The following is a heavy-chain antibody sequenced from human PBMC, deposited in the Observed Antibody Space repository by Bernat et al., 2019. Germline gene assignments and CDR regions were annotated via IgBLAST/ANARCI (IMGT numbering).Heavy chain of an antibody. CDR1: GFTFRDYY. Sequence: QVQLVESGGGLLQPVGSLRLSRAASGFTFRDYYMTWIRQAPGKALEWVSYISSSGSTIYYADAVKGRFTISSDNARNSLYLQMNSLRAEDTAVYDCARGNAGSSWENRLDYWGQGTRVTVSA. V-gene: IGHV3-11*01. CDR3: ARGNAGSSWENRLDY. CDR2: ISSSGSTI. D-gene: IGHD6-13*01. J-gene: IGHJ4*02.